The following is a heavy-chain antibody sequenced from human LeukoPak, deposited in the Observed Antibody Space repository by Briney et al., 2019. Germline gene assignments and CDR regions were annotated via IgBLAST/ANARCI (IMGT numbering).Heavy chain of an antibody. Sequence: GGSLRLSCAASGFTVRDNYMSWVRQAPGKGLEWVSVIYSSGSTYYADSVKGRFIISRDNSKNTLYLQMNSLRAEDTAVYYCASRVAVVGLDHWGQGTLVTVSS. CDR2: IYSSGST. CDR1: GFTVRDNY. J-gene: IGHJ4*02. CDR3: ASRVAVVGLDH. D-gene: IGHD6-19*01. V-gene: IGHV3-66*01.